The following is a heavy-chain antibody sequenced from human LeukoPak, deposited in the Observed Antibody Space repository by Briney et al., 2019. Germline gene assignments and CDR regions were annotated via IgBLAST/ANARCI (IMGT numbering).Heavy chain of an antibody. CDR1: GGSISSGGYY. V-gene: IGHV4-31*03. CDR2: IYYSGST. J-gene: IGHJ6*03. CDR3: ARGISVLGHGYSSSIRLRGYYYMGV. Sequence: PSQTLSLTCTVSGGSISSGGYYWSWIRQHPGKGLEWIGYIYYSGSTYYNPSLKSRVTISVDTSKNQFSLKLSSVTGAATVVYYCARGISVLGHGYSSSIRLRGYYYMGVWGKGTTGSVSS. D-gene: IGHD6-19*01.